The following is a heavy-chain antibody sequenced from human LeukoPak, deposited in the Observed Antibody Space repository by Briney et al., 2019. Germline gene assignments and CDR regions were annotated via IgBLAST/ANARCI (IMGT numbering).Heavy chain of an antibody. CDR3: AKDKDSYGTQWYFDL. CDR1: GFTFSSYA. CDR2: ISGSGGST. J-gene: IGHJ2*01. V-gene: IGHV3-23*01. D-gene: IGHD5-18*01. Sequence: GGSPRLSCAASGFTFSSYAMSWVRQAPGKGLEWVSAISGSGGSTYYADSVKGRFTISRDNSKNTLYLQMNSLRAEDTAVYYCAKDKDSYGTQWYFDLWGRGTLVTVSS.